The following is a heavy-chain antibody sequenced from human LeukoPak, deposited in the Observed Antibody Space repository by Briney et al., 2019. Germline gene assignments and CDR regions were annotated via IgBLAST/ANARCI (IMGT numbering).Heavy chain of an antibody. V-gene: IGHV4-59*01. CDR3: ARGISSWYMD. J-gene: IGHJ4*02. CDR2: IYYTGST. CDR1: GGSISGYF. D-gene: IGHD6-13*01. Sequence: SETLSLTCTVSGGSISGYFWSWIRQPPGKGLEWIAYIYYTGSTNYNPSLKSRVTISLDTSKNQFSLKLSSVTAADTAVYYCARGISSWYMDWGQGTLVTVSS.